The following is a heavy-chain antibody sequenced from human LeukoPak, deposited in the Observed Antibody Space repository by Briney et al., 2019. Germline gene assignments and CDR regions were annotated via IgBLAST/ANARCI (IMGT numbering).Heavy chain of an antibody. Sequence: SVKVSCKASGFSFTNSAVQWMRQAHGQSPEWIGWIVVGSGNTNYAQKFQERVTITRDTSTNTAYMELSSLRSDDTAVYYCALTNYGSGSYGANDYWGQGTLVTVSS. CDR2: IVVGSGNT. CDR1: GFSFTNSA. CDR3: ALTNYGSGSYGANDY. V-gene: IGHV1-58*01. J-gene: IGHJ4*02. D-gene: IGHD3-10*01.